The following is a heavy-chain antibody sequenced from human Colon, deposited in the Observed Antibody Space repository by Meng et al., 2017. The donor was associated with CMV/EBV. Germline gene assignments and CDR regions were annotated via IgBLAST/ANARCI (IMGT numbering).Heavy chain of an antibody. CDR1: GYSFSDYY. V-gene: IGHV1-2*02. CDR3: ARGAITGTTIPLYYYYYGMDV. J-gene: IGHJ6*02. D-gene: IGHD1-7*01. CDR2: INPNSGGT. Sequence: ASVKVSCKPSGYSFSDYYIHWVRQAPGQGLEWMGWINPNSGGTNYAQKFQGRVTMTRDTSISTAYMELSRLRSDDTAVYYCARGAITGTTIPLYYYYYGMDVWGQGTTVTVSS.